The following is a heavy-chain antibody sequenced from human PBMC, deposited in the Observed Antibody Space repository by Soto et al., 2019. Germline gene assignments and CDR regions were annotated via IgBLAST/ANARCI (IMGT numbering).Heavy chain of an antibody. CDR3: AKDYSNFDY. V-gene: IGHV1-2*02. Sequence: ASVKVSCKASGYTFTGYYMHWVRQAPGQGLEWMGWINPNSGGTNYAQKFQGRFTISRDNSKNTLYLQMNSLRAEDTAVYYCAKDYSNFDYWGQGTLVTVSS. CDR1: GYTFTGYY. J-gene: IGHJ4*02. CDR2: INPNSGGT. D-gene: IGHD4-4*01.